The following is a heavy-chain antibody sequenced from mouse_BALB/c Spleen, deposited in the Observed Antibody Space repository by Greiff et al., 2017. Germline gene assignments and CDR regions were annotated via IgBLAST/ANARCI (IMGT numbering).Heavy chain of an antibody. V-gene: IGHV14-4*02. CDR3: NAPMLLLSD. CDR2: IDPENGDT. Sequence: EVQLQQSGAELVRSGASVKLSCTASGFNIKDYYMHWVKQRPEQGLEWIGWIDPENGDTEYAPKFQGKATMTADTSSNTAYLQLSSLTSEDTAVYYCNAPMLLLSDWGQGTLVTVSA. CDR1: GFNIKDYY. D-gene: IGHD2-12*01. J-gene: IGHJ3*01.